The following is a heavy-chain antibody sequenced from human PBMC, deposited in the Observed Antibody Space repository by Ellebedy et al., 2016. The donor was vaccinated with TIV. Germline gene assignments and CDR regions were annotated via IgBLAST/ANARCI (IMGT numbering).Heavy chain of an antibody. Sequence: AASVKVSCKASSYRFTSFGISWVRQAPGQGLEWMGWISTDRSNTNYAEKFRHRVVMTTDASTNTAYMELGSLRSDDTAMYYCARDWGWGPGRTGLDYWGQGTLVTVSS. CDR2: ISTDRSNT. J-gene: IGHJ4*02. D-gene: IGHD1-1*01. CDR1: SYRFTSFG. V-gene: IGHV1-18*01. CDR3: ARDWGWGPGRTGLDY.